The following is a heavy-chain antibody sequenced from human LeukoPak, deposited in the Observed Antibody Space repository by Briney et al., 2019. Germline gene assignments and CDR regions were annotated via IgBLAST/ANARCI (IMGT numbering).Heavy chain of an antibody. V-gene: IGHV3-21*01. J-gene: IGHJ5*02. CDR3: AREGYSYGYDH. CDR2: ISSSSSYI. CDR1: GFTFSNYQ. D-gene: IGHD5-18*01. Sequence: GSLRLSCAASGFTFSNYQMNWVRQAPGKGLEWVSCISSSSSYIYYADSVKGRFTISRDNAKNSLFLQMNSQRAEDTAVYYCAREGYSYGYDHWGQGTLVTVSS.